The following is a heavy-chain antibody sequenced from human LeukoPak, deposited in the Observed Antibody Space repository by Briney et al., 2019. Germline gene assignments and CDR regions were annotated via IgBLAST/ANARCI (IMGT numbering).Heavy chain of an antibody. Sequence: ASVKVSCKASGGTFSSYAISWVRQAPGQGLEWMGGIIPIFGIANYAQKFQGRVTITADQSTSTAYMELSSLRSEDTAVYYCVRDSLSITKTAAGDTFDIWGQGTMVTVSS. D-gene: IGHD1-20*01. V-gene: IGHV1-69*17. CDR2: IIPIFGIA. CDR3: VRDSLSITKTAAGDTFDI. CDR1: GGTFSSYA. J-gene: IGHJ3*02.